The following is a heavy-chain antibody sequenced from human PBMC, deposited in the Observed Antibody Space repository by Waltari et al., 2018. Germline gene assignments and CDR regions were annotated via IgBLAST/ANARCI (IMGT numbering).Heavy chain of an antibody. V-gene: IGHV4-59*01. D-gene: IGHD2-15*01. Sequence: QVQLQESGPGLVKPSETLSLTCTVSGGSISSYSWSWIRQPPGQGLEWIGYIYYSGSTNYNPSLKSRVTISVDTSKNQFSLKLSSVTAADTAVYYCARGGDCSGGSCLGSYFDYWGQGTLVTVSS. CDR3: ARGGDCSGGSCLGSYFDY. CDR1: GGSISSYS. CDR2: IYYSGST. J-gene: IGHJ4*02.